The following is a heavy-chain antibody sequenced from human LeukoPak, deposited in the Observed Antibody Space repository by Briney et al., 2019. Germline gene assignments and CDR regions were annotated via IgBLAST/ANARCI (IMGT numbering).Heavy chain of an antibody. V-gene: IGHV5-51*01. D-gene: IGHD5-18*01. CDR1: GYSFTIYW. Sequence: GESLNISCKGSGYSFTIYWIGWVRQMPGKGLEWMGIIYPGDSDTRYSPSFQGQVAISADKSISTAYLQWSSLKASDTALYYCASSCGYSYGHGGPFYFDYWGQGTLVTVSS. CDR2: IYPGDSDT. J-gene: IGHJ4*02. CDR3: ASSCGYSYGHGGPFYFDY.